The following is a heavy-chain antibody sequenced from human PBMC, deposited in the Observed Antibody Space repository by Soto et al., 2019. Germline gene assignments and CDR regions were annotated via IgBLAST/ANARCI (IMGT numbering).Heavy chain of an antibody. D-gene: IGHD2-15*01. CDR2: INSDGSST. V-gene: IGHV3-74*01. CDR3: ARDRIWYLDV. CDR1: GFNFNTYW. Sequence: EVQLVESGGGLVQPGGSLRLSCAASGFNFNTYWMHWVRQAPGKGLVWVSRINSDGSSTSYADSVKGRFTISRDNAKNTLHLQMNSLRVDDTAVYYCARDRIWYLDVWGQGTTVTVSS. J-gene: IGHJ6*02.